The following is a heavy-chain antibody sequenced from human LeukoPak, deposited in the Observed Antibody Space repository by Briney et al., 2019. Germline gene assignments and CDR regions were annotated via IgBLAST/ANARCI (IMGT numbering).Heavy chain of an antibody. V-gene: IGHV1-69*01. CDR2: IIPLFGTA. CDR1: RGTFSTYA. J-gene: IGHJ5*02. CDR3: ARDRRGRYCSSISCYLGCFDP. Sequence: SVKVSCKASRGTFSTYAIGWVRQAPGQGLEWMGGIIPLFGTANYAQKVQGRVKITADESTSTAYMELSSLRSDDTAVYYCARDRRGRYCSSISCYLGCFDPWGQGTLVTVSS. D-gene: IGHD2-2*01.